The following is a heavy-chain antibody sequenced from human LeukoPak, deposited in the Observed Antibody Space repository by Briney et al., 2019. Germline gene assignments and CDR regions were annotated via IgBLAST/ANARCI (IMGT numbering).Heavy chain of an antibody. CDR3: AREAGYSSGWYPTRWFDP. D-gene: IGHD6-19*01. CDR2: IYYSGST. CDR1: GGSISGSAYH. V-gene: IGHV4-39*07. Sequence: SETLSLTCTVSGGSISGSAYHWGWIRQPPGKGLEWIGSIYYSGSTYYNLSLKSRVIISADTSKNQFSLKLSSVTAADTAVYYCAREAGYSSGWYPTRWFDPWGQGTLVTVSS. J-gene: IGHJ5*02.